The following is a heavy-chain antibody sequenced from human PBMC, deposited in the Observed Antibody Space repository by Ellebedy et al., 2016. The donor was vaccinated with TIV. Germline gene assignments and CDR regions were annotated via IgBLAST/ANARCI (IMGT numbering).Heavy chain of an antibody. CDR1: GFTFSSYG. CDR2: ISYDGSNK. D-gene: IGHD5-18*01. J-gene: IGHJ4*02. Sequence: GESLKISCAASGFTFSSYGMHWVRQAPGKGLEWVAVISYDGSNKYYADSVKGRFTISRDNSKNTLYLQMNSLRAEDTAVYYCAKGRYSYGNALFDYWGQGTLVTVSS. V-gene: IGHV3-30*18. CDR3: AKGRYSYGNALFDY.